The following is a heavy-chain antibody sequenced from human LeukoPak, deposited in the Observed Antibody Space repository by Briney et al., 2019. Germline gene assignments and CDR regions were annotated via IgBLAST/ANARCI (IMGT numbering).Heavy chain of an antibody. CDR1: GYSFTSYW. CDR2: IYPGDSDT. Sequence: GESLKISCKGSGYSFTSYWIGWVRQMPGRGLEWMGIIYPGDSDTRYSPSFQGQVTISADKSTSTAYLQWSSLKASDTAIYYCASTPYGDYFDYWGQGTLVTVSS. J-gene: IGHJ4*02. V-gene: IGHV5-51*01. CDR3: ASTPYGDYFDY. D-gene: IGHD4-17*01.